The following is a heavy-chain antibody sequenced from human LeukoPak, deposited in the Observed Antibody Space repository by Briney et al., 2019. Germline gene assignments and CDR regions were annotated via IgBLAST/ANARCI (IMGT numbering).Heavy chain of an antibody. Sequence: ASVKVSCKASGYTFTGYYMHWVRQAPGQGLEWMGWISAYNGNTNYAQKLQGRVTMTTDTSTSTAYMELRSLRSDDTAVYYCARDWQYYDSSVTWFDPWGQGTLVTVSS. D-gene: IGHD3-22*01. CDR1: GYTFTGYY. J-gene: IGHJ5*02. CDR3: ARDWQYYDSSVTWFDP. CDR2: ISAYNGNT. V-gene: IGHV1-18*04.